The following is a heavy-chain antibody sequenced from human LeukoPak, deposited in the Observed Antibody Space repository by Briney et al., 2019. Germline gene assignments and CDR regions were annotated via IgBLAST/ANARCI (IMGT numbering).Heavy chain of an antibody. D-gene: IGHD3-10*01. CDR1: GFTVSSNY. J-gene: IGHJ4*02. Sequence: GGSLRLSCAASGFTVSSNYMSWVRQAPGKGLEWVSAIYSGGSTYYADSVKGRFTISRDNSKNTLYLQMNSLRAEDTAVYYCVQIAMVRPGDYWGQGTLVTVSS. CDR3: VQIAMVRPGDY. CDR2: IYSGGST. V-gene: IGHV3-66*01.